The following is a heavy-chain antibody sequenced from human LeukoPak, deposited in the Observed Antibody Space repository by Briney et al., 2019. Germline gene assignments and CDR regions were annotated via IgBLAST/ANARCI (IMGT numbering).Heavy chain of an antibody. Sequence: ASVKVSCKASGGTFSSYAISWVRQAPGQGLEWMGGIIPIFGTANYAQKFQGRVTITADESTSTAYMELSSLRSEDTAVYYCARVVGGYHYDILTGYLDYWGQGTLVTVSS. CDR2: IIPIFGTA. J-gene: IGHJ4*02. V-gene: IGHV1-69*01. CDR3: ARVVGGYHYDILTGYLDY. CDR1: GGTFSSYA. D-gene: IGHD3-9*01.